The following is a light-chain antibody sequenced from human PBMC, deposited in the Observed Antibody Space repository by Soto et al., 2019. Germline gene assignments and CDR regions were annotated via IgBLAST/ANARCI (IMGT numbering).Light chain of an antibody. CDR3: QQYNNWHLT. V-gene: IGKV3-15*01. J-gene: IGKJ4*01. CDR1: QSVSSN. CDR2: GAS. Sequence: EIVTTQSPATLSVSPGERATLSCRASQSVSSNLAWYQQKPGQAPRLLIYGASTRATGIPARFSGSGSGTEFTLTISSLQSEDFAVYYCQQYNNWHLTFGGGTKVEIK.